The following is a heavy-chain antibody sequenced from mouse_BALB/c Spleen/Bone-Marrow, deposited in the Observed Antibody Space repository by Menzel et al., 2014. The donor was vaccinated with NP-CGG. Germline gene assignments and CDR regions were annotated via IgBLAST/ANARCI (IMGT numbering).Heavy chain of an antibody. Sequence: VQRVESGAELARPGASVKMSCKASGYTFTTYTMHWVKQRPGQGLEWIGYINPSSGYTNCNQKFKDKATLTADKSSSTAYMQLSSLTSEDSAVYFCAKRDIYYGYDGNAMDYWGQGTSVTVSS. D-gene: IGHD2-2*01. CDR3: AKRDIYYGYDGNAMDY. V-gene: IGHV1-4*01. J-gene: IGHJ4*01. CDR1: GYTFTTYT. CDR2: INPSSGYT.